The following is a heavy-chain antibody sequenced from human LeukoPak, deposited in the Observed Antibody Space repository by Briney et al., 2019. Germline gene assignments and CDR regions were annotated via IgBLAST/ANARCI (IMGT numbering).Heavy chain of an antibody. J-gene: IGHJ4*02. V-gene: IGHV3-30*03. D-gene: IGHD3-10*01. CDR1: GVTFSNYA. Sequence: GGSLRLSCAAPGVTFSNYAMHWVRQSPGKGLEWVAVISNDGSDKHHADSVKGRFTVSRDNSKHTVYLQMDRLRVEDTAIYYCVREGTYFFASGSFQGYYFDNWGQGTLVTVSS. CDR2: ISNDGSDK. CDR3: VREGTYFFASGSFQGYYFDN.